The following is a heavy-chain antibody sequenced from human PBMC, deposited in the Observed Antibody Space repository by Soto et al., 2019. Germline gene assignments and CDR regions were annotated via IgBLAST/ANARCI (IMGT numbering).Heavy chain of an antibody. CDR2: ISYDGSNK. J-gene: IGHJ4*02. CDR1: GFTFSSYG. V-gene: IGHV3-30*03. CDR3: ATSIGALNEY. Sequence: QVQLVESGGGVVQPGRSLRLSCAASGFTFSSYGMHWVRQAPGKGLEWVAVISYDGSNKYYADSVKGRFTISRDNSKNTLYLQMNSLTIEDTALYYCATSIGALNEYWGQGILVTVSS. D-gene: IGHD3-16*01.